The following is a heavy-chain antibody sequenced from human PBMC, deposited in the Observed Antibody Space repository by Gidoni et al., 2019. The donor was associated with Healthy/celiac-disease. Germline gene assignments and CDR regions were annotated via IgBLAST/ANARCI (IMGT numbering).Heavy chain of an antibody. J-gene: IGHJ3*02. CDR1: GSTFTSYG. CDR3: AGYNWNDSNAFDI. Sequence: QVQLVQSGADVKKPGASVKVSCQASGSTFTSYGISWVRQAPGQGLEWMGWIRSYNGNTNYAQKLQGRVTMTTDTSTSTANMELRSLRPDDTAVYYCAGYNWNDSNAFDIWGQGTMVTVSS. CDR2: IRSYNGNT. V-gene: IGHV1-18*04. D-gene: IGHD1-1*01.